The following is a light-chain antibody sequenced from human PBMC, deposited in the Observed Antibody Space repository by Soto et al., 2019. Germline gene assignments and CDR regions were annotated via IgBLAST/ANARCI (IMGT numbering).Light chain of an antibody. CDR1: SSDFGGYNF. J-gene: IGLJ1*01. V-gene: IGLV2-14*01. Sequence: QSALTQPASVSGSPGQSITISCTGTSSDFGGYNFVSWYQQHPGKAPKLMIYDVSNRPSGVSYRFSGFKSGNTASLTISGLQPEDEADYYCSSYTRGATDVFGTGTKVTVL. CDR2: DVS. CDR3: SSYTRGATDV.